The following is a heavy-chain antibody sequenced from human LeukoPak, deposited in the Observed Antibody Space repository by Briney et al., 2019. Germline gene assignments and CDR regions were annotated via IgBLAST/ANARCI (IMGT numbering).Heavy chain of an antibody. CDR3: ARDRSPRITIFGVVIGIDAFDI. D-gene: IGHD3-3*01. CDR1: GYTFTSYG. J-gene: IGHJ3*02. Sequence: ASVKVSCKASGYTFTSYGISWVRQAPGQGLEWMGWISAYNGNTNYAQKLQGRVTMTTDTSTSTAYMELRSLRSDDTAVYYCARDRSPRITIFGVVIGIDAFDIWGQGTMVTVSS. CDR2: ISAYNGNT. V-gene: IGHV1-18*01.